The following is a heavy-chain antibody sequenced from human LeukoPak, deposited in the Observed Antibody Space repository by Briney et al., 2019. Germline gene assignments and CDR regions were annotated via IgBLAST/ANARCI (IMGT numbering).Heavy chain of an antibody. D-gene: IGHD2-2*01. CDR2: INHSGST. CDR1: GGSISSYY. CDR3: ARRPNPKKYCSSTSCYRYFDY. V-gene: IGHV4-34*01. J-gene: IGHJ4*02. Sequence: SETLSLTCTVSGGSISSYYWGWIRQPPGKGLEWIGEINHSGSTNYNPSLKSRVTISVDTSKNQFSLKLSSVTAADTAVYYCARRPNPKKYCSSTSCYRYFDYWGQGTLVTVSS.